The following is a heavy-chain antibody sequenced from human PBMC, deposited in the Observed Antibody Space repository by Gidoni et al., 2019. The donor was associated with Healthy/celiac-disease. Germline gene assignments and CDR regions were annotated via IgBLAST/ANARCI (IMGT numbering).Heavy chain of an antibody. CDR2: ISWNSGSI. J-gene: IGHJ4*02. CDR1: GCTFDEYA. CDR3: AKDQYYYDSSGYYDY. Sequence: EVQLVESGGGLVQPGRSLGLSCAASGCTFDEYAMHWVRQAPGTGLEWVSGISWNSGSIGYADSVKGRFTISRDNAKNSLYLQMNSLRAEDTALYYCAKDQYYYDSSGYYDYWGQGTLVTVSS. D-gene: IGHD3-22*01. V-gene: IGHV3-9*01.